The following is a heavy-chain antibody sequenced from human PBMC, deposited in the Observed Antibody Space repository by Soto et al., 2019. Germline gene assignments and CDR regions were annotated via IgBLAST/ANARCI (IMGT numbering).Heavy chain of an antibody. D-gene: IGHD6-6*01. CDR3: AKAYTSSSLRYYFDY. V-gene: IGHV3-23*01. CDR1: GFTFSSYA. J-gene: IGHJ4*02. Sequence: GGSLRLSCAASGFTFSSYAMSWVRQAPGRGLEWVSAISGSGATTYYADSVKSRFTFSRDNSKNTLYLQMNSLRAEDTAVYYCAKAYTSSSLRYYFDYWGRGTLVTVSS. CDR2: ISGSGATT.